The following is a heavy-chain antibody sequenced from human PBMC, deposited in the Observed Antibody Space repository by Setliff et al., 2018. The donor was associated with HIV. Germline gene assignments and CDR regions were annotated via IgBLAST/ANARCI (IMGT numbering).Heavy chain of an antibody. J-gene: IGHJ6*02. CDR1: GYSFINYG. CDR3: ARDVEHMMDV. Sequence: ASVKVSCKASGYSFINYGISWVRQAPGQGLEWMGWISAYTGNTDFAQKFQGRVTMTTDTSTSTAYMELRRLTFDDTAVYYCARDVEHMMDVWGQGTTVTVSS. CDR2: ISAYTGNT. V-gene: IGHV1-18*01.